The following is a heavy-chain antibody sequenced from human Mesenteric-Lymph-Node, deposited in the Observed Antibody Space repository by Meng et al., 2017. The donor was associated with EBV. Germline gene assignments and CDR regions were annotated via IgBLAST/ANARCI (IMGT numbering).Heavy chain of an antibody. CDR2: IYHGGYT. V-gene: IGHV4-4*02. D-gene: IGHD3-16*01. CDR3: AALGSFASSIDP. CDR1: GDSISTSNW. J-gene: IGHJ5*02. Sequence: QVELQESGPGLGKPSGTLSLTCAVSGDSISTSNWWTWVRQPPGKGLEWIGEIYHGGYTNYNPSLKSRVTISVDTSKNQFSLKLTSVTAADTAVYFCAALGSFASSIDPWGQGALVTVSS.